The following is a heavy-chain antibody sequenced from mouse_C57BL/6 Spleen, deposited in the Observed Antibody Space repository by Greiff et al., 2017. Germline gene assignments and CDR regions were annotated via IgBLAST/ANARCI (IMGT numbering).Heavy chain of an antibody. J-gene: IGHJ4*01. CDR2: IHPNSGST. V-gene: IGHV1-64*01. CDR3: ARDYDYPSYAMDY. Sequence: QVQLQQPGAELVKPGASVKLSCKASGYTFTSYWMHWVKQRPGQGLEWIGMIHPNSGSTNYNEKFKSKATLTVDKSSSTAYMQLSSLTSEDSAVYYCARDYDYPSYAMDYWGQGTSVTVSS. CDR1: GYTFTSYW. D-gene: IGHD2-4*01.